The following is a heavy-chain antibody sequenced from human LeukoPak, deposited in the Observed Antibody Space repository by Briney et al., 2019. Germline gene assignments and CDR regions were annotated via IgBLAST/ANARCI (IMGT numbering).Heavy chain of an antibody. CDR1: GGSISSYY. Sequence: SETLSLTCTVSGGSISSYYWSWIRQPAGKGLEWIGRIYTSGSTNYNPSLKSRVTMSVDTSKNQFSLKLRSVTAADTAVYYCARAGSVVVPAAWFDPWGQGTLVTVSS. CDR2: IYTSGST. V-gene: IGHV4-4*07. D-gene: IGHD2-2*01. CDR3: ARAGSVVVPAAWFDP. J-gene: IGHJ5*02.